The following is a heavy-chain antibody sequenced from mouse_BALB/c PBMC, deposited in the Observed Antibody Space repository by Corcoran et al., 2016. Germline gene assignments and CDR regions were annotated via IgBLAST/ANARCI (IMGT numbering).Heavy chain of an antibody. CDR2: IYWDDDK. Sequence: QVTLKESGPGLLQPSQTLSLTCSFSGFSLSTSGMGVSWIRQPSGKGLEWLAHIYWDDDKRYNPSLKSRLTISKDTSRNQVFLKITSVDTADAATYYCARRGDYNYDDGYFDVWGAGTTVTVSS. J-gene: IGHJ1*01. CDR1: GFSLSTSGMG. D-gene: IGHD2-12*01. CDR3: ARRGDYNYDDGYFDV. V-gene: IGHV8-12*01.